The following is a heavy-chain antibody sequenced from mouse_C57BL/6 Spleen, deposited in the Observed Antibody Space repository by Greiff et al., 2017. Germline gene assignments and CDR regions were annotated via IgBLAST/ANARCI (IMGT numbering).Heavy chain of an antibody. CDR1: GFSLTSYG. CDR2: IWSGGST. J-gene: IGHJ2*01. CDR3: ARSSDAYFDY. Sequence: QVHVKQSGPGLVQPSQSLSITCKVSGFSLTSYGVHWVRQSPGKGLEWLGVIWSGGSTDYNAAFISRLSISKDNSKSQVFFKMTSLQADDSAIYYCARSSDAYFDYWGQGTTLTVSS. V-gene: IGHV2-2*01.